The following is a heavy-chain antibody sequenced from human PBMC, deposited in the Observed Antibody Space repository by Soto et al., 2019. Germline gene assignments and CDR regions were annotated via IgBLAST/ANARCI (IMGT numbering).Heavy chain of an antibody. Sequence: SETLSLSCTVSGGSICSSSYYWGWIRQPPGKGLEWIGSINHSGSTNYNPSLKSRVTISVDTSKNQFSLKLSSVTAADTAVYYCARGQGSMVRGVQHFYGMDVWGQGTTVTVSS. CDR1: GGSICSSSYY. CDR3: ARGQGSMVRGVQHFYGMDV. V-gene: IGHV4-39*07. D-gene: IGHD3-10*01. CDR2: INHSGST. J-gene: IGHJ6*02.